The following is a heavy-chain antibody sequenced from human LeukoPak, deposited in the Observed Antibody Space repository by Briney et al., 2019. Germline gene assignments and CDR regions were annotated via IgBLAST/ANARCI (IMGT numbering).Heavy chain of an antibody. Sequence: SQTLSLTCTVSGGSISSGDYYWSWIRQPPGKGLEWIGYIYYSGSTYYNPSLKSRVTISVDTSKNQFSLKLSSVTAADTAVYYCAGEGYYYDSSGFHDAFDIWGQGTMVTVSS. CDR3: AGEGYYYDSSGFHDAFDI. J-gene: IGHJ3*02. CDR1: GGSISSGDYY. D-gene: IGHD3-22*01. CDR2: IYYSGST. V-gene: IGHV4-31*03.